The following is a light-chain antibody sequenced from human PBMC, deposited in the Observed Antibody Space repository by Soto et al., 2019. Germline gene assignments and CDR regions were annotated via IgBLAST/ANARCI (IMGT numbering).Light chain of an antibody. V-gene: IGKV3-11*01. CDR2: DVS. J-gene: IGKJ1*01. CDR3: QHRSAWPRT. CDR1: QSVSSN. Sequence: EIVMTQSPATLSVSTGERATLSCRASQSVSSNLAWYQQKPGQAPRLLIYDVSNRAPGTPPRFSGSGYGTDFNLTISSLEPEDFAVYYCQHRSAWPRTFGHGTKVDI.